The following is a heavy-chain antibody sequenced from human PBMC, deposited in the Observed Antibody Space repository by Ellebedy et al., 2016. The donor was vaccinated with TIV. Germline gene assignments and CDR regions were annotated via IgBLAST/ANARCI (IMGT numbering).Heavy chain of an antibody. V-gene: IGHV1-46*01. CDR2: INPSGGRT. Sequence: ASVKVSXKASGYTFTSYYMHWVRQASGQGLEWMGIINPSGGRTSYAQKFQGRVTMTRDTSTSTVYMELSSLRSEDTAVYYCAIRYSSGWSLDYWGQGTLVTVSS. J-gene: IGHJ4*02. CDR1: GYTFTSYY. D-gene: IGHD6-19*01. CDR3: AIRYSSGWSLDY.